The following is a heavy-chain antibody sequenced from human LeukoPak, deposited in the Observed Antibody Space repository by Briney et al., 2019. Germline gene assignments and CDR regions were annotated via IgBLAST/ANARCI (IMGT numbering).Heavy chain of an antibody. CDR3: ARGSDNYGGYVDY. V-gene: IGHV3-21*01. J-gene: IGHJ4*02. CDR1: GFTLSSQS. Sequence: GGSLRLSCAASGFTLSSQSMNWVRQAPGKGLEWVSSISTSSSYIYYADSVKGRFTISRDNAKSSLYLQMNSLRAEDTAVYYCARGSDNYGGYVDYWGQGTLVTVSS. CDR2: ISTSSSYI. D-gene: IGHD2-21*01.